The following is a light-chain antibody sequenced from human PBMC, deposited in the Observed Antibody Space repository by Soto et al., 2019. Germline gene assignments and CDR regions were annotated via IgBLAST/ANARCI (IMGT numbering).Light chain of an antibody. V-gene: IGKV3-11*01. J-gene: IGKJ5*01. CDR3: QQRSNWST. CDR1: QSVSSY. CDR2: EAS. Sequence: EIVLTQSPATLSLSPGERATLSCRASQSVSSYLAWYQQKPGQAPRLLIYEASNRATVIPARFSGSGSGTDFTLTISSLEPEDSAVYYCQQRSNWSTFGQGTRREIK.